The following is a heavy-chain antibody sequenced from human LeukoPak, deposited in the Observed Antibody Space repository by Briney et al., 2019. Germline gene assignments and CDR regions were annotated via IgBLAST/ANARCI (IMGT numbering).Heavy chain of an antibody. D-gene: IGHD3-22*01. J-gene: IGHJ3*02. CDR2: INHSGST. CDR1: GFTFSDYY. Sequence: GSLRLSCAASGFTFSDYYMSWIRQPPGKGLEWIGEINHSGSTNYNPSLKSRVTISVDTSKNQFSLKLSSVTAADTAVYYCARGVYYYDSSGYYAGAFDIWGQGTMVTVSS. V-gene: IGHV4-34*01. CDR3: ARGVYYYDSSGYYAGAFDI.